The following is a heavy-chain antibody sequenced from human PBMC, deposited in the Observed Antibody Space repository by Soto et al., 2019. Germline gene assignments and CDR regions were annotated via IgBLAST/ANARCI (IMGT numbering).Heavy chain of an antibody. CDR3: AKRIRCGAGSTQGDYDYGMDV. CDR2: ISGSGGST. J-gene: IGHJ6*02. CDR1: GFTFSAYA. V-gene: IGHV3-23*01. Sequence: GGPLRLPCAASGFTFSAYAMSWVRQAPGKGLEWVSAISGSGGSTYHADSVKGRFTISSDNSKNTLYLQMNSLRAKDTAVYYCAKRIRCGAGSTQGDYDYGMDVGGQRTTVTV. D-gene: IGHD3-10*01.